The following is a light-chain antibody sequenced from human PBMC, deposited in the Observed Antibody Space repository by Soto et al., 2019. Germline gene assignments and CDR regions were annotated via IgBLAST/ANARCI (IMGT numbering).Light chain of an antibody. Sequence: QSVLTQPPSASGTPGQTVTISCSGSSSNIGSNYVYWYQQLPGPTARLLIYRNNQRPSVVLDRFSGAKSGTSASLAISGVRSDDEDDYYYGAWDNSRSGPYVFGTGTKLTVL. V-gene: IGLV1-47*01. CDR2: RNN. CDR3: GAWDNSRSGPYV. CDR1: SSNIGSNY. J-gene: IGLJ1*01.